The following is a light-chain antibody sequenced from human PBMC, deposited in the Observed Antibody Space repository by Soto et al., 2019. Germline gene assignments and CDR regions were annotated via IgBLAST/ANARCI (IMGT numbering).Light chain of an antibody. Sequence: QSVLSQLPSACGTPGQRVTISCSGSSSNIGSNTVNWYQQLPGTAPKLLIYTNNQRPSGVPDRFYGSKSGTSASLAISGLQSEDEADYYCAAWDDSLNGYVFGTGTNVTV. J-gene: IGLJ1*01. V-gene: IGLV1-44*01. CDR2: TNN. CDR1: SSNIGSNT. CDR3: AAWDDSLNGYV.